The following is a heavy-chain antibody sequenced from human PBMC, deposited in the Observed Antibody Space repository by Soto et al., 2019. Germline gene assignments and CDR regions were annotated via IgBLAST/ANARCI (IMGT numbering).Heavy chain of an antibody. CDR3: AKDPIRYYGSGSYYWFDP. CDR1: GFTFSSYA. V-gene: IGHV3-23*01. CDR2: ISGSGGST. J-gene: IGHJ5*02. Sequence: GGSLRLSCAASGFTFSSYAMSWVRQAPGKGLEWVSAISGSGGSTYYADSVKGRFTISRDNSKNTLYLQMNSLRAEDTAVYYFAKDPIRYYGSGSYYWFDPWGQGTLVTVSS. D-gene: IGHD3-10*01.